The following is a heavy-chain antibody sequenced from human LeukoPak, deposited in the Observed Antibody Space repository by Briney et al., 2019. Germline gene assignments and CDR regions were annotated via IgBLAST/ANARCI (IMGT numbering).Heavy chain of an antibody. CDR3: ASTHSSGKSDY. Sequence: SETLSPTCTVSGGSISSSSYYWGWIRQPPGKGLEWIGSIYYSGSTYYNPSLKSRVTISVDTSKNQFSLKLSSVTAADTAVYYCASTHSSGKSDYWGQGTLVTVSS. CDR2: IYYSGST. CDR1: GGSISSSSYY. J-gene: IGHJ4*02. V-gene: IGHV4-39*07. D-gene: IGHD3-10*01.